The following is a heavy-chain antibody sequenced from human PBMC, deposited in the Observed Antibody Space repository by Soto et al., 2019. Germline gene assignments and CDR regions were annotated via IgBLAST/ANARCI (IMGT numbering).Heavy chain of an antibody. CDR2: IYYSGST. CDR3: ARSVFP. J-gene: IGHJ5*02. V-gene: IGHV4-31*03. CDR1: GGSISRGGDY. Sequence: QVQLQESGPGLVKPSQTLSLTCTVSGGSISRGGDYWVWVRQNPGKGLEWIGYIYYSGSTYYNPSLKSRVTKSVDTSQNQFSLKLSSVTAADTAVYYCARSVFPWGQGTLGTVSS.